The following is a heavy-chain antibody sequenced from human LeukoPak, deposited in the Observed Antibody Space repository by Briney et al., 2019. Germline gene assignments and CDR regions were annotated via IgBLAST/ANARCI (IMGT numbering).Heavy chain of an antibody. Sequence: SETLSLTCTVSGGSISSTSYYWGWIRQPPGKGLECIGRIFYSGRTYYNPSLNSRATISVDASENQSVLTLASVTAADTAVYYCARDSGPVLTNAFDIWGQGTMVTVSS. CDR2: IFYSGRT. V-gene: IGHV4-39*06. J-gene: IGHJ3*02. CDR1: GGSISSTSYY. CDR3: ARDSGPVLTNAFDI. D-gene: IGHD4/OR15-4a*01.